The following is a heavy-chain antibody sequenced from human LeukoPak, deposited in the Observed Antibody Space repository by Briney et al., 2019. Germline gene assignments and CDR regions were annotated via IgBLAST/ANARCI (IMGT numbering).Heavy chain of an antibody. J-gene: IGHJ4*02. V-gene: IGHV3-33*07. Sequence: GGSLRLSCAASGFTFSSYGMYWVRQAPGKGLEGVAVIWYDGSNKYYADSVKGRFTISRDLSKNTLYLQMNSLRVEDTAVYYCAREGRVYCGGDCYADYWGQGTLVTVSS. CDR3: AREGRVYCGGDCYADY. CDR1: GFTFSSYG. D-gene: IGHD2-21*02. CDR2: IWYDGSNK.